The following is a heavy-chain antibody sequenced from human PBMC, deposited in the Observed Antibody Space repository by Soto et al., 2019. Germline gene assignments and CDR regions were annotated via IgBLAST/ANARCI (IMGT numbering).Heavy chain of an antibody. V-gene: IGHV4-39*02. Sequence: PSETLSLTCVVSGGSISSSNYYWAWIRQPPGKGLEWIGTIYYSRITYYNPSLKSRVTISVDTSKNHFSLRLSSVTAADTAVYYCAGPAVAGTPVDYWGQGTLVTVSS. D-gene: IGHD6-19*01. CDR1: GGSISSSNYY. CDR3: AGPAVAGTPVDY. CDR2: IYYSRIT. J-gene: IGHJ4*02.